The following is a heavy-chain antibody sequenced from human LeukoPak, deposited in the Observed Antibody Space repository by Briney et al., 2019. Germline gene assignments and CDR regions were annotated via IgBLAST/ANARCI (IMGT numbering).Heavy chain of an antibody. J-gene: IGHJ6*03. V-gene: IGHV4-4*07. Sequence: SQSLSLTYTVAAGSINSYYWNWVRQSAAKGMESVVLVYPTGQTDYNPSLKSRVTISADRSNNQISLTLNSVTAADPSVYFCARAGMVVPDVPLIDQYYYSLDVWGKGTAVTVSS. CDR1: AGSINSYY. D-gene: IGHD2-21*02. CDR2: VYPTGQT. CDR3: ARAGMVVPDVPLIDQYYYSLDV.